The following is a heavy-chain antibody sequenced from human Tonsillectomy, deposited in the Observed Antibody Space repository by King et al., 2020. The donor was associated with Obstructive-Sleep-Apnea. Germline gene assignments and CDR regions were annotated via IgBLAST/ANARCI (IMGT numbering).Heavy chain of an antibody. CDR1: GGSISNSYY. V-gene: IGHV4-39*07. CDR3: ARGSTGTTHYFDY. J-gene: IGHJ4*02. CDR2: IYYDGGT. D-gene: IGHD1-7*01. Sequence: QLQESGPGLVKPSETLSLTCTVSGGSISNSYYWGWIRQPPGKGLEWNGSIYYDGGTFYNPSPKSRVTMSVDTSKNQFSLVLTSVTAADTAVYYCARGSTGTTHYFDYWGQGTLVTVSS.